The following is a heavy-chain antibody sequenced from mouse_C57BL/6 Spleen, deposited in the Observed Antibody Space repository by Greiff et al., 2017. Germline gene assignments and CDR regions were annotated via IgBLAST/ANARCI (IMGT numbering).Heavy chain of an antibody. CDR1: GYTFTSYW. CDR2: IGPSGSYT. J-gene: IGHJ4*01. CDR3: ARMSTVVAEDAMDY. V-gene: IGHV1-50*01. Sequence: VQLQQPGAELVKPGASVKLSCKASGYTFTSYWMQWVQQRPGQGLEWIGEIGPSGSYTNYTQKFKGRATLTVDTSSSTAYLQISSLTSEDSAVYYCARMSTVVAEDAMDYWGQGTSVTVSS. D-gene: IGHD1-1*01.